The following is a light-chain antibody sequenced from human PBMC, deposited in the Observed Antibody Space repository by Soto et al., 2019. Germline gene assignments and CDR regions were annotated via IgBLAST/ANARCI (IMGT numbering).Light chain of an antibody. CDR1: SSDVGGYNY. CDR2: DVS. J-gene: IGLJ2*01. CDR3: CSYAGSYTLV. Sequence: QSVLTQPRSVSESPGQSVTISCTGTSSDVGGYNYVSWYQQHPGKAPKLMIYDVSKRPSGVPDRFSGSKSGNTASLTISGLQAEDEADYYCCSYAGSYTLVFGGGTKLTVL. V-gene: IGLV2-11*01.